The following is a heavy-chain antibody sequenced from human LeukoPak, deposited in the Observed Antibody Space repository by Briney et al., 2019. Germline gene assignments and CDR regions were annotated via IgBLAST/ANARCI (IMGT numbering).Heavy chain of an antibody. CDR2: ISSSSSYK. J-gene: IGHJ4*02. Sequence: GGSLRLSCAASGFTFSSYSMYWVRQAPGKRLEWVSSISSSSSYKYYAESVKGRFTISRDNAKNSLYLQMNSLRAEDTAVYYCARVHYYGVIYYFDYWGQGTLVTVSS. CDR3: ARVHYYGVIYYFDY. D-gene: IGHD3-10*01. CDR1: GFTFSSYS. V-gene: IGHV3-21*01.